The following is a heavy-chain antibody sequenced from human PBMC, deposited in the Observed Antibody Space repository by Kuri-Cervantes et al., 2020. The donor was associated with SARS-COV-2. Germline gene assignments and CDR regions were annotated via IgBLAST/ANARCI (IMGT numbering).Heavy chain of an antibody. Sequence: SVKVSCKASGGTFSSYAISWVRQAPGQGFEWMGGIIPIFGTANYAQKFQGRVTITADESTSTAYMELSSLRSEDTAVYYCARGPKESLEYSSGHYYYYGMDVWGQGTTVTVSS. V-gene: IGHV1-69*13. CDR3: ARGPKESLEYSSGHYYYYGMDV. J-gene: IGHJ6*02. CDR1: GGTFSSYA. CDR2: IIPIFGTA. D-gene: IGHD6-19*01.